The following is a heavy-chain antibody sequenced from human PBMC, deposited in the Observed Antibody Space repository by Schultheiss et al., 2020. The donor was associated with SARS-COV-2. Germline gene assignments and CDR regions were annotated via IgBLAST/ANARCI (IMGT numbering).Heavy chain of an antibody. CDR1: GFTFSSYT. Sequence: GESLKISCAASGFTFSSYTMNWVRQAPGKGLEWVSAISGSGGSTYYADSVKGRFTISRDTARNSLYLQMNSLRAEDTAVYYCARAPRGSWYSFDSWGQGTLVTVSS. J-gene: IGHJ4*02. D-gene: IGHD6-13*01. CDR3: ARAPRGSWYSFDS. V-gene: IGHV3-21*01. CDR2: ISGSGGST.